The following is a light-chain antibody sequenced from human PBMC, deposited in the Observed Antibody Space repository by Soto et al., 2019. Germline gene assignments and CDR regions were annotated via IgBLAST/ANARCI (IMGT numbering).Light chain of an antibody. J-gene: IGKJ5*01. Sequence: EIVLTQSPGTLSLSPGEGATLSCRASQTVSSNYLAWYQQKPGQAPRPLIYGASSRATGIPDRFSGSGSGTDFSLTISRLEPEDFAVYFCQQYGSSPITFGQGTRLEMK. V-gene: IGKV3-20*01. CDR3: QQYGSSPIT. CDR1: QTVSSNY. CDR2: GAS.